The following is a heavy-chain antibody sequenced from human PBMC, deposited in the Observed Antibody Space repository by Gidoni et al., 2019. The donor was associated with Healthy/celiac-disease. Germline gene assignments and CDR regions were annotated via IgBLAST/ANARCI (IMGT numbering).Heavy chain of an antibody. CDR2: INTNTGNP. CDR3: ARDKTAAGQIYYYYGMDV. Sequence: QVQLVQSGSELKKPGASVKVSCKASGYTFTSSAMNWVRQTPGQGLEWMGWINTNTGNPTYAQGFTGRFVFSLDTSVSTAYLQICSLKAEDTAVYYCARDKTAAGQIYYYYGMDVWGQGTTVTVSS. J-gene: IGHJ6*02. D-gene: IGHD6-13*01. CDR1: GYTFTSSA. V-gene: IGHV7-4-1*01.